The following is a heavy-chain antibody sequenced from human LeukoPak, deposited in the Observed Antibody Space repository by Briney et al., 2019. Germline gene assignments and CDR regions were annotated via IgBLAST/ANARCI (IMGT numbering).Heavy chain of an antibody. CDR1: GYTFTGYY. CDR2: INPNSGGT. CDR3: ARDYYGSKSSSFDP. V-gene: IGHV1-2*02. D-gene: IGHD3-10*01. Sequence: ASVKVSCKASGYTFTGYYMHWVRQAPGQGLEWMGWINPNSGGTNYAQKFQGRVTMTRDTSISTAYMELSRLRYEDTAVYYCARDYYGSKSSSFDPWGLGTLVTVSS. J-gene: IGHJ5*02.